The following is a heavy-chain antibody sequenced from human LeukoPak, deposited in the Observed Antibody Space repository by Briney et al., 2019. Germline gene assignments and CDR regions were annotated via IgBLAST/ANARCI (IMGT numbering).Heavy chain of an antibody. CDR3: AKDGYFDWLLAY. J-gene: IGHJ4*02. D-gene: IGHD3-9*01. Sequence: GGSLRLSCAASGFTFSSYGMSWVRQAPGKGLEWVSAISGSGGSTYYADSVKGRFTISRDNSKNTLYLQMNSLRAEDTAVYYCAKDGYFDWLLAYWGQGTLVTVSS. CDR2: ISGSGGST. V-gene: IGHV3-23*01. CDR1: GFTFSSYG.